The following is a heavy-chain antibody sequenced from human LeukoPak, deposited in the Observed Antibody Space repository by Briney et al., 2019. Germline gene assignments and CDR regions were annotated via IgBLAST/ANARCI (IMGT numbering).Heavy chain of an antibody. D-gene: IGHD3-3*01. CDR1: GFTFTSYW. CDR3: ARDLPDWSGYYIFDY. J-gene: IGHJ4*02. V-gene: IGHV3-74*01. CDR2: INSDGSST. Sequence: GGSLRLSCAPSGFTFTSYWMHWVRQAPGKGLMWVSRINSDGSSTSYADSVKGRFTISRDNAKNTLYLQMNSLRAEDTAVYYCARDLPDWSGYYIFDYWGQGTLVTVSS.